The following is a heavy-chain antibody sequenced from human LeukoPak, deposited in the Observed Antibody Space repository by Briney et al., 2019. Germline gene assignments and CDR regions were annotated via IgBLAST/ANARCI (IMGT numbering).Heavy chain of an antibody. CDR2: INPSGGST. CDR3: ARDRGYSYGSYYYYYYMDV. Sequence: QAPGXXXEWMGIINPSGGSTNYAQKFQGRVTMTRDMSTSTVYMELSSLRSEDTAVYYCARDRGYSYGSYYYYYYMDVWGKGTTVTVSS. V-gene: IGHV1-46*01. D-gene: IGHD5-18*01. J-gene: IGHJ6*03.